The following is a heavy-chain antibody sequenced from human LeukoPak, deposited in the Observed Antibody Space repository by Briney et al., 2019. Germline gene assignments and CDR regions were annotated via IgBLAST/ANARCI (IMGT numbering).Heavy chain of an antibody. CDR2: IFYSGGT. Sequence: PSETLSLTCTVSGGSMSGHWWSWIRQSPGMGLEWIGDIFYSGGTNNNSPLKSRLTMSLDTSKNQFSLKLSSVTAADTAMCYCARRNTADASFVFWGQGILVIAYS. V-gene: IGHV4-59*08. CDR3: ARRNTADASFVF. D-gene: IGHD2/OR15-2a*01. CDR1: GGSMSGHW. J-gene: IGHJ4*02.